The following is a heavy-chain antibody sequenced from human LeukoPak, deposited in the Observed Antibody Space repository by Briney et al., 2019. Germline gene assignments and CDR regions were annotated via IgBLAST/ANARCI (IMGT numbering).Heavy chain of an antibody. D-gene: IGHD6-13*01. CDR1: GFTSSSYA. V-gene: IGHV3-23*01. CDR3: AKGFRIAATGGFDY. Sequence: GGSLRLSCAASGFTSSSYAMSWVRQAPGKGLEWVSAISGSGGSTYYADSVKGRFTFSRDNSKNTLYLQMNSLRAEDTAVYYCAKGFRIAATGGFDYWGQGTLVTVSS. J-gene: IGHJ4*02. CDR2: ISGSGGST.